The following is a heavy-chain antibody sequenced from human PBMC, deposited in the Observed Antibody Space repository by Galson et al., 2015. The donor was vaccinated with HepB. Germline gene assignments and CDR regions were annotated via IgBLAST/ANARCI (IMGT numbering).Heavy chain of an antibody. CDR3: ARDTRHSSSWIDAFDI. Sequence: SLRLSCAASGFTFSSYEMNWVRQAPGKGLEWVSYISSSGSAIFYADSVKSRFAISRDNAKNSLYLQMNSLRAEDTAVYYCARDTRHSSSWIDAFDIWGQGTMVTVSS. J-gene: IGHJ3*02. CDR2: ISSSGSAI. V-gene: IGHV3-48*03. D-gene: IGHD6-13*01. CDR1: GFTFSSYE.